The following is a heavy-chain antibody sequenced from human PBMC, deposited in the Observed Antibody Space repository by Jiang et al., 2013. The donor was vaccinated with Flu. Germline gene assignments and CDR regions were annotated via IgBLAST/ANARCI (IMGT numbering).Heavy chain of an antibody. CDR1: GFTFRSNA. CDR2: INGPGDTI. J-gene: IGHJ4*02. V-gene: IGHV3-23*01. D-gene: IGHD6-13*01. CDR3: GKGIEAASNPTAY. Sequence: QLLESGGGLVQPGGSLRLSCAASGFTFRSNALTWVRQAPGKGLEWVSAINGPGDTIYYADSVKGRFTISRDNSKNIVFLQMSSLRAEDTAVYYCGKGIEAASNPTAYWGQGTLVTVSS.